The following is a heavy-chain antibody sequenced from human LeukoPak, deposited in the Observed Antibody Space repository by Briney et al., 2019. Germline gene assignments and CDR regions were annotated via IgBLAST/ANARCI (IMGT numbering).Heavy chain of an antibody. Sequence: PGGSLRLSCAASGFTFDDYGVSWVRQGPGKGLEWVSGINWNGGTTGYADSVRGRFTISRDNAKNSLYLQMNSLRAEDTALYYCERDMHYYDSSNYVWGQGTLVTVSS. CDR1: GFTFDDYG. V-gene: IGHV3-20*04. D-gene: IGHD3-22*01. CDR3: ERDMHYYDSSNYV. J-gene: IGHJ4*02. CDR2: INWNGGTT.